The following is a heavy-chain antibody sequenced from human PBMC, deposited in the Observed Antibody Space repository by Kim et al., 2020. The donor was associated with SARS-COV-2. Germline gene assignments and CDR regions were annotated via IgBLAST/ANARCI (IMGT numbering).Heavy chain of an antibody. Sequence: SVKVSCKASGGTFSSYAISWVRQAPGQGLEWMGGIIPIFGTANYAQKFQGRVTITADESTSTAYMELSSLRSEDTAVYYCATSVPGDGYNPSYYFGYWGQGTLVTVSS. CDR3: ATSVPGDGYNPSYYFGY. V-gene: IGHV1-69*13. D-gene: IGHD5-12*01. CDR2: IIPIFGTA. CDR1: GGTFSSYA. J-gene: IGHJ4*02.